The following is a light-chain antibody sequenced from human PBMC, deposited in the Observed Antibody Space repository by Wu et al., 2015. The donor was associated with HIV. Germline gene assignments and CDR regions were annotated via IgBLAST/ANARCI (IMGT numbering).Light chain of an antibody. CDR3: QQYNTWSWT. CDR2: EAS. V-gene: IGKV1-5*03. CDR1: QSISGR. J-gene: IGKJ1*01. Sequence: DTQMTQSPSTLSTSVGDRVTITCRASQSISGRLAWFQQKPGKAPKLLIYEASTLQGGVSSRFTGSGSGTEFTLTISSLQPDDSATYYCQQYNTWSWTFGPRD.